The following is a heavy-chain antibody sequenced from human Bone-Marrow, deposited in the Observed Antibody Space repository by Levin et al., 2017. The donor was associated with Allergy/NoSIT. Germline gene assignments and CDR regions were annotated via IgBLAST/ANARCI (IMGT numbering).Heavy chain of an antibody. J-gene: IGHJ4*02. Sequence: SVKVSCKASGGTFKSLAITWVRQVPGQGLEWMGGIVPMFGMTAYAQKFQGRLTITADTSTSTAYMELSGLRSEDTALYYCATINTAMVTALVYWGQGTLVTVSS. CDR2: IVPMFGMT. CDR1: GGTFKSLA. D-gene: IGHD5-18*01. V-gene: IGHV1-69*10. CDR3: ATINTAMVTALVY.